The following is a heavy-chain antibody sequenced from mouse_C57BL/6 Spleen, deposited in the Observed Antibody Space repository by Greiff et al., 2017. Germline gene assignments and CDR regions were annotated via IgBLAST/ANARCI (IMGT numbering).Heavy chain of an antibody. D-gene: IGHD1-1*01. J-gene: IGHJ3*01. CDR3: AREDRYYYGSSPFAY. Sequence: EVQLVESGPGMVKPSQSLSLTCTVTGYSITSGYDWHWIRHFPGNKLEWMGYISYSGSTNYNPSLKSRISITHDTSKNHFFLKLNSVTTEDTATYYCAREDRYYYGSSPFAYWGQGTLVTVSA. CDR2: ISYSGST. CDR1: GYSITSGYD. V-gene: IGHV3-1*01.